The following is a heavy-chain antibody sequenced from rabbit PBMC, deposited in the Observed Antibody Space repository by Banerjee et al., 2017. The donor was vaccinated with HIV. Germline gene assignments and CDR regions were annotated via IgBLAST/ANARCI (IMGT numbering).Heavy chain of an antibody. D-gene: IGHD4-1*01. V-gene: IGHV1S7*01. Sequence: QSLEETGGGLVQPGGSLTLSCKASGFDFSTYYINWVRQAPGKGLEWIGVIYPNYGSTDYASWVNGRFTISNDNAQNTVDLQMNSLTAVDRATYFCARSDSSDWAFNLWGPGTLVTVS. J-gene: IGHJ4*01. CDR2: IYPNYGST. CDR3: ARSDSSDWAFNL. CDR1: GFDFSTYY.